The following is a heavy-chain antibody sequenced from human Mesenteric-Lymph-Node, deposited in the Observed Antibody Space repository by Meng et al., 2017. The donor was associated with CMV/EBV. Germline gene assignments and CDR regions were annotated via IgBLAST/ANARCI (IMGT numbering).Heavy chain of an antibody. J-gene: IGHJ6*02. Sequence: GGSLRLSCVASGFTFNIYWMSWVRQAPGKGLEWVANIKHDGGEMYYVDSVKGRFTISRDNAKNSLYLQMNSLRAEDTAVYYCARSYHFWNNYYGTYYYGMDVWGPGTTVTVSS. V-gene: IGHV3-7*01. CDR2: IKHDGGEM. CDR3: ARSYHFWNNYYGTYYYGMDV. D-gene: IGHD3-3*01. CDR1: GFTFNIYW.